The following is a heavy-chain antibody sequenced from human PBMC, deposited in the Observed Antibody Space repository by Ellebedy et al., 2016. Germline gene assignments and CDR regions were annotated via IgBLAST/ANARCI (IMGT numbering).Heavy chain of an antibody. Sequence: GGSLRLXCVASGFTFRNFFMGWDRQAPGKGLEWVSTMRGDDGKTHLADSVKGRFTMSRDIPKNTVYLQMNRLRAEDTAVYYCRQGHYADYWGQGTLVTVSP. CDR3: RQGHYADY. J-gene: IGHJ4*02. CDR1: GFTFRNFF. CDR2: MRGDDGKT. V-gene: IGHV3-23*01.